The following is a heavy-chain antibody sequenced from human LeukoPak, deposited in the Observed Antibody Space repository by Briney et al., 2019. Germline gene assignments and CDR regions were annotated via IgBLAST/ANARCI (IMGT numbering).Heavy chain of an antibody. Sequence: PSQTLSLTCTVSGGSISSSSYYWGWIRQPPGKGLEWIGSIYYSGSTYYNPSLKSRVTISVDTSKNQFSLKLSSVTAADTAVYYCATGGTGFDPWGQGTLVTVSS. CDR2: IYYSGST. D-gene: IGHD1-1*01. CDR1: GGSISSSSYY. J-gene: IGHJ5*02. V-gene: IGHV4-39*07. CDR3: ATGGTGFDP.